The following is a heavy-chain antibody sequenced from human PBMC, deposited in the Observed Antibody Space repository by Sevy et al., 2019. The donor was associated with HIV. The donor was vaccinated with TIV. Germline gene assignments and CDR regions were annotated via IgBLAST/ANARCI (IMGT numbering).Heavy chain of an antibody. J-gene: IGHJ4*02. CDR2: ITWDGGSP. Sequence: GGPLRLSCTASGFTFDDYTMDWVRQAPGKGLEWVSSITWDGGSPYYADSVKGRFTISRDNSKNSLYLQMNSLRPEDTALYYCAKDIAGEGSGSYYFDYWGQGTLVTVSS. CDR3: AKDIAGEGSGSYYFDY. CDR1: GFTFDDYT. V-gene: IGHV3-43D*03. D-gene: IGHD3-10*01.